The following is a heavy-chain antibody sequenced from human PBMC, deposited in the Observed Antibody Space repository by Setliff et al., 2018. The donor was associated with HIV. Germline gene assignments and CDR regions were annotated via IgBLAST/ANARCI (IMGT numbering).Heavy chain of an antibody. Sequence: SETLSLTCRVSGGSISSYHWSWIRQPPGKGLEWIGHIYKSGSANYGPSLKGRVTISADTSRNQFSLKLTSVTAADTAIYYCGRLSDTAMASFDSWGQGILVTVSS. D-gene: IGHD5-18*01. J-gene: IGHJ4*02. CDR3: GRLSDTAMASFDS. CDR2: IYKSGSA. CDR1: GGSISSYH. V-gene: IGHV4-4*08.